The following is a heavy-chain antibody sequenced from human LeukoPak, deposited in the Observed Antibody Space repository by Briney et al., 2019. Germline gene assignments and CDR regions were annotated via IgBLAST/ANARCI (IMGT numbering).Heavy chain of an antibody. CDR2: IYYSGST. Sequence: SETLSLTCTVSGGSISSYYWSWIRQPPGKGLEWIGYIYYSGSTNYNPSLKSRVTISVDTSKNQFSLKLSSVTAADTAVYYCARGLYCSGGSCSHNYYYYGMDVWGQGTTVTVSS. CDR3: ARGLYCSGGSCSHNYYYYGMDV. V-gene: IGHV4-59*01. J-gene: IGHJ6*02. D-gene: IGHD2-15*01. CDR1: GGSISSYY.